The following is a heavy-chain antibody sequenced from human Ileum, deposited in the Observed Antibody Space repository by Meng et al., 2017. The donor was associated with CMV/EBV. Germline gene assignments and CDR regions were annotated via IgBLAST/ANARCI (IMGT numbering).Heavy chain of an antibody. Sequence: GGSLRLSCSASGFSFSAYSLNWVRQGPGKGLEWVARVNGEGNSLRYADSVKGRFTVSRDNGKNTLFLQMNSVSVEDTALYYCVRGDDWRDYYGMDVWGQGTTVTVSS. J-gene: IGHJ6*02. CDR3: VRGDDWRDYYGMDV. CDR1: GFSFSAYS. V-gene: IGHV3-74*01. D-gene: IGHD3-9*01. CDR2: VNGEGNSL.